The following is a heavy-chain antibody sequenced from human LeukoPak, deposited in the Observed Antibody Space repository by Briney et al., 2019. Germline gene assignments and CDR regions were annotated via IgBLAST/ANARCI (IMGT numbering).Heavy chain of an antibody. Sequence: PSDTLSLLCSVSSRSNTRYYWSWIRQPPGKALEDIGHIHYTGSTDYNPSLKSRVTMSVDTSKNQFSLRLISVTASDTAVYFCAGAPNQHYFDYWGQGTLVTVSS. CDR1: SRSNTRYY. CDR3: AGAPNQHYFDY. V-gene: IGHV4-59*07. J-gene: IGHJ4*02. CDR2: IHYTGST.